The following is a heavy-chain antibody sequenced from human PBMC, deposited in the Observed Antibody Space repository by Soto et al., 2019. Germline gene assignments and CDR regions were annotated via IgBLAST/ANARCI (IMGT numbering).Heavy chain of an antibody. CDR2: IYWDDDK. D-gene: IGHD5-12*01. V-gene: IGHV2-5*02. J-gene: IGHJ3*02. CDR3: SHSQREYSGYDLEGNDAFDI. Sequence: QITLKESGPTLVKPTQTLTLTCTFSGFSLSTSGVGVGWIRQPPGKALEWLALIYWDDDKRYSPSLKSRLTITKDTSKNQVVLTMSHMDPVDTATYYCSHSQREYSGYDLEGNDAFDIWGQGTMVTLSS. CDR1: GFSLSTSGVG.